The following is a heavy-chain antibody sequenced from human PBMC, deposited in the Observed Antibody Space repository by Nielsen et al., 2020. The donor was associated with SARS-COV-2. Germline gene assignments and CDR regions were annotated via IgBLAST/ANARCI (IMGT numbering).Heavy chain of an antibody. V-gene: IGHV3-74*01. CDR3: ARDPGRRAWGQGSGYS. CDR2: INSDGSST. Sequence: GESLKISCAASGFTFSSYWMHWVRQAPGKGLVWVSRINSDGSSTSYADSVKGRFTISRDNAKNTLYLQMNSLRAEDTAVYYCARDPGRRAWGQGSGYSWGQGTLVTVSS. CDR1: GFTFSSYW. D-gene: IGHD3-22*01. J-gene: IGHJ5*02.